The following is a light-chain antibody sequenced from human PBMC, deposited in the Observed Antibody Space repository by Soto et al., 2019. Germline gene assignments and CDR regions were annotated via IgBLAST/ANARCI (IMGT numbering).Light chain of an antibody. Sequence: DIQMTQSPSTLSASVGDRVTITCRASQSISIWLAWYQQKPGKAPKLLIYKASSLESGVPSRFSGSVSGTEFTLTISSLQPDDFATYFCKQYNSYPRTFGQGTKVEIK. V-gene: IGKV1-5*03. CDR3: KQYNSYPRT. J-gene: IGKJ1*01. CDR1: QSISIW. CDR2: KAS.